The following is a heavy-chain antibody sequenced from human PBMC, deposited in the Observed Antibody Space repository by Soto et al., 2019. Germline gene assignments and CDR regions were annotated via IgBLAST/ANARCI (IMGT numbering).Heavy chain of an antibody. CDR2: LSGSGGET. Sequence: EVQLLESGGGLVQPGGSLRLSCTASGFIYSIYAMAWVRQAPGKGLEWVAALSGSGGETYYADSVKGRFTISRDNSKNTVYLHMTHLRADDTAVYYWSKEIPVAVATPPEYWGQGALVTVSS. D-gene: IGHD5-12*01. V-gene: IGHV3-23*01. J-gene: IGHJ4*02. CDR3: SKEIPVAVATPPEY. CDR1: GFIYSIYA.